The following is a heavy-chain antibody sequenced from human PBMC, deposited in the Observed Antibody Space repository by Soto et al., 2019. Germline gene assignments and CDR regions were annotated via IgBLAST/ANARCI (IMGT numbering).Heavy chain of an antibody. CDR2: TSAYNGNT. Sequence: ASVKVSCKSSGYTFTSYGISWVRQAPGQGLEWMGWTSAYNGNTNYAQKVQGRVTMTTDTSTSTAYMELRSPRSDDTAVYHCARAWYCSGGSCYFDYWGQGTLVTVSS. V-gene: IGHV1-18*01. CDR3: ARAWYCSGGSCYFDY. CDR1: GYTFTSYG. D-gene: IGHD2-15*01. J-gene: IGHJ4*02.